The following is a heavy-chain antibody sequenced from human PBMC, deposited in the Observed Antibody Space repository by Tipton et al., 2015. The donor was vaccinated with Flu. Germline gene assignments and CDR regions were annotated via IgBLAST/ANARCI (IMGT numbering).Heavy chain of an antibody. CDR3: ASLTGDDY. Sequence: SLRLSCIASGFIYSYRYYWMSWVRQAPGKGLEWVANIKQDGSEKYYVDSVKGRFTISRDNAKNSLYLQMNSLRAEDTAVYYCASLTGDDYWGQGNLVTVSS. CDR1: GFIYSYRYYW. V-gene: IGHV3-7*01. J-gene: IGHJ4*02. CDR2: IKQDGSEK. D-gene: IGHD7-27*01.